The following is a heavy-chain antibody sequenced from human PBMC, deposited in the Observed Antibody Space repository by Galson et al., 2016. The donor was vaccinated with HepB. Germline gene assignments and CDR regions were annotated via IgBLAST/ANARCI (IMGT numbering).Heavy chain of an antibody. CDR3: ARGLDSNDYRDHRLDP. D-gene: IGHD4-11*01. V-gene: IGHV3-48*03. Sequence: SLRLSCAASGFTFSTQSMNWVRQAPGKGLEWVSYIRSSGTSTYYADSVKGRFTISRDNAKNSLYLQMSSLRAEDTAVYYCARGLDSNDYRDHRLDPWGQGALVTVSS. CDR1: GFTFSTQS. J-gene: IGHJ5*02. CDR2: IRSSGTST.